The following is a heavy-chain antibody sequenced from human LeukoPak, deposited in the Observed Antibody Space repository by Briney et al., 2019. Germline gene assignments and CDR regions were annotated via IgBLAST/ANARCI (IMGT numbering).Heavy chain of an antibody. V-gene: IGHV3-30*09. D-gene: IGHD5-12*01. CDR1: SLTFSSYA. J-gene: IGHJ4*02. Sequence: GRSLRLSCAASSLTFSSYAMHWVRQAPGKGLEWVSVISFDGSQKYYADSVKGRFAISRDNSKNTLYLQMNSLRAEDTAVYYCAREGYSAYGLDYWGQGTLVTVSS. CDR3: AREGYSAYGLDY. CDR2: ISFDGSQK.